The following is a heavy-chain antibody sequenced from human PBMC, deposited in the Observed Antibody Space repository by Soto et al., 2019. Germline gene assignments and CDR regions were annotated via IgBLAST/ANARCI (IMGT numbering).Heavy chain of an antibody. J-gene: IGHJ4*02. V-gene: IGHV4-30-4*01. D-gene: IGHD1-1*01. Sequence: QVQLQESGPGLVKPSQTLSLTCTVSGGSISSGDYYWSWIRQPPGKGLEWIGYIYYSGSTYYNPSLKSRVXXSXDXSKNQFSLKLSSVTAADTAVYYCAREWTDDLTRLDYWGQGTLVTVSS. CDR1: GGSISSGDYY. CDR3: AREWTDDLTRLDY. CDR2: IYYSGST.